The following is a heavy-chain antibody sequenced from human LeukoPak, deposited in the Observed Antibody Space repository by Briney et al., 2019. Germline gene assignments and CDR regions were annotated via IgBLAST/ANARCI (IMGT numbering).Heavy chain of an antibody. CDR1: GGSVTSGSYY. V-gene: IGHV4-61*01. CDR2: IHYSGST. J-gene: IGHJ4*02. D-gene: IGHD3-10*01. CDR3: AIGSVFEGLHY. Sequence: SETLSLTCTVSGGSVTSGSYYWSWIRQPPGKGLEWIGYIHYSGSTTYNPSLKSRVTMSLDTFKNQFSLKLNSVTAADTVVYCCAIGSVFEGLHYWGQGTLVTVSS.